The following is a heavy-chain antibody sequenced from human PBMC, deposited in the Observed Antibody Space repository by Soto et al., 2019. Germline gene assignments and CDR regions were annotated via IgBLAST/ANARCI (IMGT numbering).Heavy chain of an antibody. CDR1: GFTFSSYS. CDR3: GRGIWNQVGAETTVATAEYFQH. V-gene: IGHV3-21*01. D-gene: IGHD4-17*01. J-gene: IGHJ1*01. CDR2: ISSSSSYI. Sequence: EVQLVESGGGLVKPGGSLRLSCAASGFTFSSYSMNWVRQAPGKGLEWVSSISSSSSYIYYADSMKGRFTISRDNAKNPLFLQKNSLRAEDTDVYYCGRGIWNQVGAETTVATAEYFQHWGQGTLVTGSS.